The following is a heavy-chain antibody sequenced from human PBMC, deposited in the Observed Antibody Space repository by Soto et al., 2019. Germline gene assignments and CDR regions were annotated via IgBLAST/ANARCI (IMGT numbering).Heavy chain of an antibody. Sequence: ASVKVSCKAIGYSFTSHYMHWVRQAPGQGLEWMGTIYPGGVNIGYAQKFKGRVTMTKDTSTSTVYMELNSLTSEDTAVYYCAIDQSWHDLVWCFDLWGQGILVTVSS. D-gene: IGHD1-1*01. CDR3: AIDQSWHDLVWCFDL. CDR1: GYSFTSHY. V-gene: IGHV1-46*03. J-gene: IGHJ5*02. CDR2: IYPGGVNI.